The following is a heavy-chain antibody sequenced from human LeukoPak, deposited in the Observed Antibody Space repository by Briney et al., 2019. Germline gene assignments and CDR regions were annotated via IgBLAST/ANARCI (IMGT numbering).Heavy chain of an antibody. V-gene: IGHV3-7*01. J-gene: IGHJ4*02. Sequence: GGSLRLSCAASGFTFSSYWMSWVRQAPGKGLEWVANIKQDGSEKYYVDSVKGRFTISRDNSKNTLYLQMNSLRAEDTAVYYCARGSVVPAAMSHFDYWGQGTLVTVSS. D-gene: IGHD2-2*01. CDR3: ARGSVVPAAMSHFDY. CDR2: IKQDGSEK. CDR1: GFTFSSYW.